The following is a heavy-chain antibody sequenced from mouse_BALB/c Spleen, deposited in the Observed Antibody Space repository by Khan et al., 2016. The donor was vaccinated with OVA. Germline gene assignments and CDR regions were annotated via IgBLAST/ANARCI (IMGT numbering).Heavy chain of an antibody. D-gene: IGHD2-14*01. Sequence: EVQLQESGPSLVKPSQTLSLTCSVTGDFITSGYWSWIRKFPGNKLEYMGYMIYTGYTYYNPSLKSRISITRHTSKNQYYLQLNSVTTEDTATYYCARSTYRYAFAYWGQGTLVTVSA. CDR1: GDFITSGY. V-gene: IGHV3-8*02. J-gene: IGHJ3*01. CDR2: MIYTGYT. CDR3: ARSTYRYAFAY.